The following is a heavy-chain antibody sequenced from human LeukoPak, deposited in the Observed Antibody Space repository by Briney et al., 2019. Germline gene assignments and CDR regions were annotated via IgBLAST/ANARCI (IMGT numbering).Heavy chain of an antibody. V-gene: IGHV3-74*01. CDR3: ARPVAGTYAPLDS. CDR1: GFTFSDYW. J-gene: IGHJ4*02. D-gene: IGHD6-19*01. CDR2: INSDGSST. Sequence: GGSLGLSCAASGFTFSDYWMHWVRQAPGKGLVCVSRINSDGSSTSYADSMQGRFTISRDNTKNTLYLQMNSLRDEDTAVYYCARPVAGTYAPLDSWGQGILVTVSS.